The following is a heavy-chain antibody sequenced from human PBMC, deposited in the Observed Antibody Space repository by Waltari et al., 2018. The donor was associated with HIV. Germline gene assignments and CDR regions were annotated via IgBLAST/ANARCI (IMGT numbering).Heavy chain of an antibody. CDR1: GFSVSAIS. CDR3: ARMKRSYGSGQSRYFYFGMDV. CDR2: LYTEGRT. V-gene: IGHV3-53*01. J-gene: IGHJ6*02. Sequence: EVQLVESGGGLVQPGGSLRLSCAASGFSVSAISLIWVGLAPGKGLQWVSVLYTEGRTQYMDSVKGRFTIFRDDSKNTLYLQMNSLRVDDTAIYYCARMKRSYGSGQSRYFYFGMDVWGQGTTVIISS. D-gene: IGHD3-10*01.